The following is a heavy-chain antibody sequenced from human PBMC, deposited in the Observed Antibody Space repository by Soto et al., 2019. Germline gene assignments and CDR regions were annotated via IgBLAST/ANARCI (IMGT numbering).Heavy chain of an antibody. CDR3: ARVQSITGTTGYYYYYMDV. Sequence: ASVKVSCKASGGTFSSYTISWVRQAPGQGLEWMGRIIPILGIANYAQKFQGRVTMARNTSISTAYMELSSLRSEDTAVYYCARVQSITGTTGYYYYYMDVWGKGTTVTVSS. D-gene: IGHD1-7*01. CDR1: GGTFSSYT. V-gene: IGHV1-69*02. J-gene: IGHJ6*03. CDR2: IIPILGIA.